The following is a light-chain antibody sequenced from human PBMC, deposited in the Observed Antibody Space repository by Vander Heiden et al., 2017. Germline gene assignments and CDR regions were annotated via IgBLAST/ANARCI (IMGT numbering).Light chain of an antibody. Sequence: HSVWPQPPSVSAAPGPTVIISCSGGRPNIGNNYVSWYQQLPGTAPKLLIYDNNKRPSGIPDRFSGSKSGTSATLAITGLQTGDEADYYCGAWDDSLSGIFGSGTKVTVL. CDR2: DNN. J-gene: IGLJ1*01. CDR3: GAWDDSLSGI. CDR1: RPNIGNNY. V-gene: IGLV1-51*01.